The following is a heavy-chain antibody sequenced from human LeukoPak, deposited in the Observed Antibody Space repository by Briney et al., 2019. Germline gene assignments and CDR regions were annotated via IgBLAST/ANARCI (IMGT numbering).Heavy chain of an antibody. CDR3: ARVVRNWFDP. Sequence: PSETLSLTCAVYGGSFSGYYWSWIRQPPGKGLEWIGEINHSGNTNYNPSLKSRVTISVDTSKNQFSLKLSSVTAADTAVYYCARVVRNWFDPWGQGTLVTVSS. V-gene: IGHV4-34*01. CDR1: GGSFSGYY. CDR2: INHSGNT. J-gene: IGHJ5*02. D-gene: IGHD2-2*01.